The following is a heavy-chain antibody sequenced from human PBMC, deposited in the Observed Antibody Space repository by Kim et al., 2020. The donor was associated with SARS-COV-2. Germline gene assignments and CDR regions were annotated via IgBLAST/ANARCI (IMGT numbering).Heavy chain of an antibody. CDR2: VNAANDKT. D-gene: IGHD4-4*01. V-gene: IGHV1-3*01. CDR3: ARDMNPTVYDY. Sequence: ASVKVSCKAFGYTFKSYPIHWLRQAPGQRLEWMGWVNAANDKTKYSQKFQGRVTITRVTSANTAYMDLSSLTSEDTAIYYCARDMNPTVYDYWGQGTLVTVSS. CDR1: GYTFKSYP. J-gene: IGHJ4*02.